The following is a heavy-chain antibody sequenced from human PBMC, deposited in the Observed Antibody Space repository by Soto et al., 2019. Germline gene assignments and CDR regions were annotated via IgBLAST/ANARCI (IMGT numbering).Heavy chain of an antibody. J-gene: IGHJ4*02. V-gene: IGHV5-51*01. CDR2: IYPGDSDT. D-gene: IGHD3-3*01. CDR3: ARLNTIFGVVSHFDY. CDR1: GYSFTSYW. Sequence: PGESLKISCKGSGYSFTSYWIGWVRQMPGKGLEWMGIIYPGDSDTRYSPSFQGQVTISADKSISTAYLQWSSLKASDTAMYYCARLNTIFGVVSHFDYWGQGTLVTVSS.